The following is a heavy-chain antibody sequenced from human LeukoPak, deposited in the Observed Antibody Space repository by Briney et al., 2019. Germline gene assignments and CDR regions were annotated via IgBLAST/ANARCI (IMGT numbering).Heavy chain of an antibody. CDR1: GGSFTNYY. J-gene: IGHJ3*02. CDR3: ARDEADTLTNYPGAFDI. Sequence: SETLSLTCTVSGGSFTNYYWNWIRQPAGKALEWIGRISTSGSTNYNPSVSTRVTMSIDTSKNQFSLKLRSVTAADTAVYYCARDEADTLTNYPGAFDIWGQGTMVTVSS. D-gene: IGHD3-9*01. V-gene: IGHV4-4*07. CDR2: ISTSGST.